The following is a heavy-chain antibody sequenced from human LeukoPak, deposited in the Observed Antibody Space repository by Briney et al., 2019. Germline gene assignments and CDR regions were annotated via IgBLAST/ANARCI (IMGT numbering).Heavy chain of an antibody. CDR3: ASQAGYDILTGYSYFDY. Sequence: GGTLRLSCAASGFTFSSYAMSGVRQAPGKGLEGVSAISGSGGSTYYADSVKGGVTISSDNSKNTLYLQMNSLRAEDTAVYYCASQAGYDILTGYSYFDYWGQGTLVTVSS. CDR2: ISGSGGST. CDR1: GFTFSSYA. V-gene: IGHV3-23*01. D-gene: IGHD3-9*01. J-gene: IGHJ4*02.